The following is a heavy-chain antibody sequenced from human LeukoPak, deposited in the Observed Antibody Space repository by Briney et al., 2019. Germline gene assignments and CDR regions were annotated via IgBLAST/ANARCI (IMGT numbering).Heavy chain of an antibody. V-gene: IGHV4-39*01. J-gene: IGHJ3*02. Sequence: PSETLSLTCTVSGGSISSSSYYWGWIRQPPGKGLEWIGSIYYSGSTYYNPSLKSRVTISVDTSKNQFSLKLSSVTAADTAVYYCARQGSGGYDDAFDIWGQGTMVTVSS. D-gene: IGHD2-15*01. CDR2: IYYSGST. CDR1: GGSISSSSYY. CDR3: ARQGSGGYDDAFDI.